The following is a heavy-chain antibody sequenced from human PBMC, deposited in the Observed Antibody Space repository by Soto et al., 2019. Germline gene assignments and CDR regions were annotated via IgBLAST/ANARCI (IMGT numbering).Heavy chain of an antibody. V-gene: IGHV4-59*01. CDR3: ARAIDFDY. J-gene: IGHJ4*02. CDR1: GGSIRIYY. Sequence: PSWTLSLTCTVCGGSIRIYYWSWILQSPGKGLEWIGYIYYTGTTNYNPSLKSRVTISVDTSKNQVSLKLNSVTAADTAIYYCARAIDFDYWGQGALVTVSS. CDR2: IYYTGTT.